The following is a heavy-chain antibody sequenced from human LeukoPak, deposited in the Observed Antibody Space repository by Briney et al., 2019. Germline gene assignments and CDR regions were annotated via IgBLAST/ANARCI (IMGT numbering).Heavy chain of an antibody. CDR2: INPDSGGT. D-gene: IGHD3-10*01. Sequence: ASVKVSCKASGYTFTGYFIHWVRQAPGQGLEWMGWINPDSGGTNYAQKFQGRVTMTRDTSISTAYMELSRLRSDDTAVYYCARCAVRLDVWGKGTTVTVSS. V-gene: IGHV1-2*02. CDR3: ARCAVRLDV. CDR1: GYTFTGYF. J-gene: IGHJ6*04.